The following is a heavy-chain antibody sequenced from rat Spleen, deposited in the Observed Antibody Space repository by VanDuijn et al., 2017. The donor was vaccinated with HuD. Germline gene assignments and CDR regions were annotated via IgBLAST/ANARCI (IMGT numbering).Heavy chain of an antibody. D-gene: IGHD4-3*01. CDR3: ARQDTSGYSNWFGF. Sequence: EVQLVESGGGLVQPGGSLRLSCVASGLTFNNYWMTWIRQAPTKGLEWVTSISPSGVTYYRDSVKGRFTVSRDNAQSTLYLQLDSLRSEDTATYYCARQDTSGYSNWFGFWGQGTLVTVSS. CDR2: ISPSGVT. CDR1: GLTFNNYW. J-gene: IGHJ3*01. V-gene: IGHV5-31*01.